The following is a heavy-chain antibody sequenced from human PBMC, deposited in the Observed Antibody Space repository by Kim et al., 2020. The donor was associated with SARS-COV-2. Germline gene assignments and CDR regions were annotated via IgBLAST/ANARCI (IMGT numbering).Heavy chain of an antibody. CDR2: VTRGGDGP. CDR3: VRYGRDYGAAH. V-gene: IGHV3-64*04. CDR1: GFIFSNYA. J-gene: IGHJ4*02. Sequence: GGSLRLSCAASGFIFSNYAMHWLRQAPGKGLECVAAVTRGGDGPFYADSVKGRFTISRDNSKNTLYLQMNSLRLEDTSVYFCVRYGRDYGAAHWGQGILGTVPS. D-gene: IGHD4-17*01.